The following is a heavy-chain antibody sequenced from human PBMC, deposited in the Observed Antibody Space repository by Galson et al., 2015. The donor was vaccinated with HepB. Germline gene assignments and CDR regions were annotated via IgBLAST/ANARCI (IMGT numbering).Heavy chain of an antibody. CDR1: GFTFSSYA. V-gene: IGHV3-9*01. CDR2: ISWNSGSI. CDR3: AKGGDTGNYDFWSGYSDY. J-gene: IGHJ4*02. D-gene: IGHD3-3*01. Sequence: SLRLSCAASGFTFSSYAMHWVRQAPGKGLEWVSGISWNSGSIGYADSVKGRFTISRDNAKNSLYLQMNSLRAEDTALYYCAKGGDTGNYDFWSGYSDYWGQGTLVTVSS.